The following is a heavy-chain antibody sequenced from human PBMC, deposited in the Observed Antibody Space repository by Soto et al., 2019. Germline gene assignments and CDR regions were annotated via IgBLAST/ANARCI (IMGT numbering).Heavy chain of an antibody. J-gene: IGHJ6*02. Sequence: EVQLVESGGGLVQPGGSLRLSCAASGLSFNIYWMHWVRQVPGKGLVWLARINSDGSHTIYVDSVKGRVTISRDNAKNTVFLQMDSLRDEDTGVYYCAGGMAGLDVWGQGTTVTVSS. CDR2: INSDGSHT. CDR3: AGGMAGLDV. CDR1: GLSFNIYW. V-gene: IGHV3-74*01.